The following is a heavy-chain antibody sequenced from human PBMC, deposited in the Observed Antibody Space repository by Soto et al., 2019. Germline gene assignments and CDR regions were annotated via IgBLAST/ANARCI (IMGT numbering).Heavy chain of an antibody. V-gene: IGHV3-33*01. CDR3: AREGGEAAAGTYFQH. Sequence: QVQLVESRGGVVQPGRSLRLSCAASGFTISSYGMHWVRQAPGKGLEWVAVIWYDGSNKYYAESVKGRFTISRDNSKNTLYLQMNSLRAEDTDVYYCAREGGEAAAGTYFQHWGQGTLVTVSS. J-gene: IGHJ1*01. CDR2: IWYDGSNK. CDR1: GFTISSYG. D-gene: IGHD6-13*01.